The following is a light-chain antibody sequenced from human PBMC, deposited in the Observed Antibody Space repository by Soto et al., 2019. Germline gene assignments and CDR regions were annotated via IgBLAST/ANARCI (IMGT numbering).Light chain of an antibody. Sequence: DIQMTQSPSTLSASVGDRVTITCRASQSIRTWLAWYQQKPGKAPELLMYDVSSLESGVPSRFSGSGSGTEFTLTISSLQPDDFATYYCQQYNSYPCTFGQGTKLEIK. CDR3: QQYNSYPCT. CDR2: DVS. CDR1: QSIRTW. J-gene: IGKJ2*02. V-gene: IGKV1-5*01.